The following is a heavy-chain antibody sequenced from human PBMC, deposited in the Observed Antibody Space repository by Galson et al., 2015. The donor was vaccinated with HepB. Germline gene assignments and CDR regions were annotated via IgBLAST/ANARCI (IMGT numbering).Heavy chain of an antibody. CDR1: GFTFKSYA. D-gene: IGHD5-12*01. Sequence: SLRLSCAASGFTFKSYAMHWVRQAPGKGLEWVAIISFDGSDKYYADSVKGRLTVSRDNSKNTLYLQVNSLRVEDTAIYYCAREGYTNTWGYFDYWGQGTLVTVSS. CDR3: AREGYTNTWGYFDY. J-gene: IGHJ4*02. CDR2: ISFDGSDK. V-gene: IGHV3-30*04.